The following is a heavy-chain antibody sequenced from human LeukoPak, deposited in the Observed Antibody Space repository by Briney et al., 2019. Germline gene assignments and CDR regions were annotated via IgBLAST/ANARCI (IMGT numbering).Heavy chain of an antibody. J-gene: IGHJ6*02. CDR2: IIPIFGTA. CDR1: GGTFSSYA. D-gene: IGHD6-6*01. V-gene: IGHV1-69*13. CDR3: ARLPLRSIAVGYYGMDV. Sequence: SVKVSCKASGGTFSSYAISWVRQAPGQGLEWMGGIIPIFGTANYAQEFQGRVTITADESTSAAYMELSSLRSEDTAVYYCARLPLRSIAVGYYGMDVWGQGTTVTVSS.